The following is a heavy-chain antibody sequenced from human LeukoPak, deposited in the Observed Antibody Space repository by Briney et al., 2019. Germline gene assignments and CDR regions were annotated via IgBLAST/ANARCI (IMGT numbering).Heavy chain of an antibody. CDR1: GGPISSSSYY. J-gene: IGHJ4*02. CDR3: ARHDSSGWYGYFDY. V-gene: IGHV4-39*01. D-gene: IGHD6-19*01. Sequence: ASETLSLTCTVSGGPISSSSYYWGWIRQPPGKGLEWIGSIYYSGSTYYNPSLKSRVTISVDTSKNQFSLKLSSVTAAVTAVYYCARHDSSGWYGYFDYWGQGTLVTVSS. CDR2: IYYSGST.